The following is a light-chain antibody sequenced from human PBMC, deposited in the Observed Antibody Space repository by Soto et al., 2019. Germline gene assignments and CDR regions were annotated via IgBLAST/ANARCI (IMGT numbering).Light chain of an antibody. J-gene: IGKJ1*01. CDR3: QQYNNWPPTWT. CDR1: QSVSSN. V-gene: IGKV3-15*01. Sequence: EIVMTQSPATLSVSPGERATLSCRASQSVSSNLAWYQQTPGQAPRLLIYGASTRATGIPARFSGSGSGTEFTLTISSLQSEDFAVYYGQQYNNWPPTWTFGQGTKVEIK. CDR2: GAS.